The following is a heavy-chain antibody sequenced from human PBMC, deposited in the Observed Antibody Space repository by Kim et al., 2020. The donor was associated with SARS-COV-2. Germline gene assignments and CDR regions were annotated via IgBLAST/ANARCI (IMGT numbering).Heavy chain of an antibody. V-gene: IGHV3-23*01. Sequence: GGSLRLSCAASGFTFSGYAMSWARQAAGRGLEWVSTIRGSGERTHYADSVKGRFTISRDNSKNTLFLQMDSLRAEDTAIYYCDGADFWGQGTLVTVSS. J-gene: IGHJ4*02. CDR2: IRGSGERT. D-gene: IGHD3-16*01. CDR3: DGADF. CDR1: GFTFSGYA.